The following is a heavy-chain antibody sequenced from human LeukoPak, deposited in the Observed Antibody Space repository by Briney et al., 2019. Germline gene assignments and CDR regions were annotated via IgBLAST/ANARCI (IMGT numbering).Heavy chain of an antibody. Sequence: ETLSLTCAVYGGSFSGYYWSWIRQPPGKGLEWVSAISGSGGSTYYADSVKGRFTISRDNSKNTLYLQMNSLRAEDTAVYYCAKPKGGYSYGYSPSDYWGQGTLVTVSS. V-gene: IGHV3-23*01. CDR3: AKPKGGYSYGYSPSDY. CDR1: GGSFSGYY. D-gene: IGHD5-18*01. CDR2: ISGSGGST. J-gene: IGHJ4*02.